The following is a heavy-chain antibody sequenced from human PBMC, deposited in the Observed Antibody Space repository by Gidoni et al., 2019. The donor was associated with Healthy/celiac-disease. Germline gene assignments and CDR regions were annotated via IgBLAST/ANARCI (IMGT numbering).Heavy chain of an antibody. CDR3: AKDLALGVGDY. D-gene: IGHD3-16*01. V-gene: IGHV3-30*18. CDR2: ISYDGSNK. CDR1: GFTFSSYG. J-gene: IGHJ4*02. Sequence: QVQLVESGGGVVQPGRSLRLSCAASGFTFSSYGMHWVRQAPGKGLEWVAVISYDGSNKYYADSVKGRFTISRDNSKNTLYLQMNSLRAEDTAVYYCAKDLALGVGDYWGQGTLVTVSS.